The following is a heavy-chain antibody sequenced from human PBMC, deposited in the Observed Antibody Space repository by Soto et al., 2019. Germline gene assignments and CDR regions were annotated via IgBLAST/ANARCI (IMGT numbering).Heavy chain of an antibody. J-gene: IGHJ6*02. CDR1: SGPSSSHN. V-gene: IGHV4-59*08. D-gene: IGHD1-1*01. Sequence: QVQLQQSGPGLVKPSETLSLTCSVSSGPSSSHNWGWIRQPPGRGLEWIGYVYSTGGTSYNPSLKSRVTISADTSTNHISLTLTSVTAAATAVYYCVRQGIGNLHGLVDVWCQGTTVRVSS. CDR3: VRQGIGNLHGLVDV. CDR2: VYSTGGT.